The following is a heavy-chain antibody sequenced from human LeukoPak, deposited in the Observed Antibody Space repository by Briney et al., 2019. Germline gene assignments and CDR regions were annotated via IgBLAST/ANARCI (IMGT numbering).Heavy chain of an antibody. Sequence: SVKVSCKASGGTFSSYAISWVRQAPGQGPEWMGGIIPIFGTANYAQKFQGRVTITADESTSTAYMELSSLRSEDTAVYYCAREAYTAVAGTNWFDPWGQGTLVTVSS. D-gene: IGHD6-19*01. V-gene: IGHV1-69*13. CDR3: AREAYTAVAGTNWFDP. CDR1: GGTFSSYA. J-gene: IGHJ5*02. CDR2: IIPIFGTA.